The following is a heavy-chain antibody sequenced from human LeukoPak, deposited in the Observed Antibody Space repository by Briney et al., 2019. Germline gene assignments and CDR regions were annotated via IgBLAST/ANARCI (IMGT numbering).Heavy chain of an antibody. CDR3: ARHVRRGLLLWFGDNWFDP. CDR1: GDSISSSNW. CDR2: IYHSGTT. V-gene: IGHV4-4*02. D-gene: IGHD3-10*01. J-gene: IGHJ5*02. Sequence: PSGTLSLTCAVSGDSISSSNWWSWVRPLPGKGLEWIGTIYHSGTTYYNPSLKSRVAISVDTSKNQFSLKLTSVTAADTAVYYCARHVRRGLLLWFGDNWFDPWGQGSLVTVSS.